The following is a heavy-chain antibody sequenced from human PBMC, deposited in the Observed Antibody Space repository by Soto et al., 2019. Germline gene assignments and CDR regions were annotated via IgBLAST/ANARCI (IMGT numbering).Heavy chain of an antibody. V-gene: IGHV3-74*01. J-gene: IGHJ4*02. D-gene: IGHD2-15*01. CDR3: ARGGHLGYCSGGSCPGDY. CDR2: INSDGSST. CDR1: GFTFSSYX. Sequence: GGSLRLSCAASGFTFSSYXMHWVRQAPGKGLVWVSRINSDGSSTSYADSVKGRFTISRDNAKNTLYLQMNSLRAEDTAVYYCARGGHLGYCSGGSCPGDYWGQGTLVTVSS.